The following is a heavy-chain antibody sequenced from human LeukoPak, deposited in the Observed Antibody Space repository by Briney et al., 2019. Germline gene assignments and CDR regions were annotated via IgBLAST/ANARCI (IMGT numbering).Heavy chain of an antibody. Sequence: GGSLRLSCAASGFTFSSYSMNWVRQAPGKGLEWVSYISSSSSTIYYADSVKGRFTISRDNAKNSLYLQMNSLRAEDTAVYYCARDFRGYYYDSSYYYYYMDVWGKGTTVTVSS. V-gene: IGHV3-48*01. CDR3: ARDFRGYYYDSSYYYYYMDV. CDR2: ISSSSSTI. D-gene: IGHD3-22*01. CDR1: GFTFSSYS. J-gene: IGHJ6*03.